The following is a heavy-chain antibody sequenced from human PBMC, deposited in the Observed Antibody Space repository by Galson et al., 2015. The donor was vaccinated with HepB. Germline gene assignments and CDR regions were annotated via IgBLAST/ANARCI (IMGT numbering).Heavy chain of an antibody. CDR2: IDWDDDK. CDR3: ARSYYYDSSVLWYFDY. V-gene: IGHV2-70*11. J-gene: IGHJ4*02. Sequence: PALVKPTQTLTLTCTFSGFSLSTSGMCVSWIRQPPGKALEWLARIDWDDDKYYGTSLKTRLTISKDTSKNQVVLTMTNMDPVDTATYYCARSYYYDSSVLWYFDYWGQGTLVTVSS. D-gene: IGHD3-22*01. CDR1: GFSLSTSGMC.